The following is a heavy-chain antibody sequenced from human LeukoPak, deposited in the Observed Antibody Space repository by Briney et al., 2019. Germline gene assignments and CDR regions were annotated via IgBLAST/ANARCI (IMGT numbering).Heavy chain of an antibody. CDR1: GFTFSSYS. CDR2: ISSSSITI. Sequence: GGSLRLSCAASGFTFSSYSLNWVRQAPGKGLEWVSFISSSSITIYYADSVKGRFTISRDNAEKSLYLQMNSLRAEDTAVYYCARARVGDPTDLWGQGTLVTVSS. CDR3: ARARVGDPTDL. V-gene: IGHV3-48*04. D-gene: IGHD1-26*01. J-gene: IGHJ5*02.